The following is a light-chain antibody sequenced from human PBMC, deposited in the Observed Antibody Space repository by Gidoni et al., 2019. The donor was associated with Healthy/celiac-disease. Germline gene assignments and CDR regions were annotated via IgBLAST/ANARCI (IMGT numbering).Light chain of an antibody. V-gene: IGKV1-5*03. CDR3: QQYNSYSL. J-gene: IGKJ4*01. Sequence: DIQMTQSPSTLSASVGDRVTITCRASQSISSWLAWYQQKPGKAPKLLIYKASSLESGVPSRFSGSGSGTECTLTISSLQPDDFATYYCQQYNSYSLFGGGTKVEIK. CDR1: QSISSW. CDR2: KAS.